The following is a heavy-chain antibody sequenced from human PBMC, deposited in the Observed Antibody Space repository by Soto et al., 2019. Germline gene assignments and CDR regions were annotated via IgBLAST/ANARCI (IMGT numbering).Heavy chain of an antibody. CDR1: GFTFSTYA. CDR2: ITNSGGGT. Sequence: EVQLLESGGGLVQPGGSLRLSCADSGFTFSTYAMSWVRQAPGKGLEWVSSITNSGGGTFYADSVKGRFTISRDNSKNTLYLQMNSLRAEDTAVYYCAKILTAAGLDYWGQGTLVTVSS. J-gene: IGHJ4*02. V-gene: IGHV3-23*01. D-gene: IGHD6-13*01. CDR3: AKILTAAGLDY.